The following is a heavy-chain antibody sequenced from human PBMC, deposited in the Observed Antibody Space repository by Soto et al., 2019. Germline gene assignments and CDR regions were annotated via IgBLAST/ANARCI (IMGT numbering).Heavy chain of an antibody. CDR2: IKQDGSEK. J-gene: IGHJ4*02. D-gene: IGHD3-10*01. CDR3: ARDQGTSGPGYFDY. CDR1: GFTFSNYW. Sequence: PGGSLRLSCAASGFTFSNYWMSWVRQAPGKGLEWVANIKQDGSEKYYVDSVKGRFTISRDNAKSSLYLQMNSLRAEDTAVFYCARDQGTSGPGYFDYWGPGTLVTVSS. V-gene: IGHV3-7*03.